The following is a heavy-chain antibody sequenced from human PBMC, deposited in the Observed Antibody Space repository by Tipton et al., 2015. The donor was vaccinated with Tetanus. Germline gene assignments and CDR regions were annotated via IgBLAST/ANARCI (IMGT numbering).Heavy chain of an antibody. Sequence: QLVQSGAEVKKPGSSVKVSCRISGGTFSSHAVNWVRQGPGQGLEWMGGIIPLYGTGNHAQKFEGRVTISADESTGTVYMEVSRLRHDDTAVYYCARDRASYRYSSSSWDSWGQGTLVSVSS. J-gene: IGHJ4*02. CDR1: GGTFSSHA. CDR3: ARDRASYRYSSSSWDS. D-gene: IGHD6-6*01. V-gene: IGHV1-69*01. CDR2: IIPLYGTG.